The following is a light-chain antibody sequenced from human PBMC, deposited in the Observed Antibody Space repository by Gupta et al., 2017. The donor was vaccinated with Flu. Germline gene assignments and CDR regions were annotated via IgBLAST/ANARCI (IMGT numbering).Light chain of an antibody. V-gene: IGLV2-14*01. CDR3: TSFTTGNTWV. J-gene: IGLJ3*02. CDR2: EVS. Sequence: QSALTQPTSVSGSPGQSITISCTGSSSDIGGYNSVSWCQQHPGKAPKVIIYEVSNRPSGVSDRVSGSKSGNTASLTISGPQAEDEADYYCTSFTTGNTWVFGGGTKLTVL. CDR1: SSDIGGYNS.